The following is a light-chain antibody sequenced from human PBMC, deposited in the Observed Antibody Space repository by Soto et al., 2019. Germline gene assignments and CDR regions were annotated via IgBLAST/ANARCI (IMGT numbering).Light chain of an antibody. J-gene: IGLJ3*02. Sequence: QSVLTQPPSVSGAPGQRVTISCAGSSSHIGATYDIHWYQQLPGAAPRLLIYGNSNRPSGVPDRFAGSKSGTSASLATIGLRVEDEGIYYCQAFDNSLSASGVFGGGTKVTVL. CDR1: SSHIGATYD. CDR2: GNS. V-gene: IGLV1-40*01. CDR3: QAFDNSLSASGV.